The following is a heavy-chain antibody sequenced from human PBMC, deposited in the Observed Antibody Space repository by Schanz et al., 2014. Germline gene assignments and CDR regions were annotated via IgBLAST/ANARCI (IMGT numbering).Heavy chain of an antibody. CDR2: INPSGGST. V-gene: IGHV1-46*03. Sequence: QVQLVQSGTQVKKPGASVKVSCTSSGYTLRAYSLHWVRQAPGQGLEWMGMINPSGGSTTYAQKFQGRVTMTRETSTSTVYMELSSLRSEDTAVYYCARDGVDAAAGGNYWGQGTLVTVSS. D-gene: IGHD6-13*01. J-gene: IGHJ4*02. CDR3: ARDGVDAAAGGNY. CDR1: GYTLRAYS.